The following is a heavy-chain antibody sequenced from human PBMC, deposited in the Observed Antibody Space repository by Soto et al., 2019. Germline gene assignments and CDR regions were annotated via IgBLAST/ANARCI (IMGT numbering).Heavy chain of an antibody. CDR3: ARADSSSWYGSDY. J-gene: IGHJ4*02. V-gene: IGHV1-3*01. CDR1: GYTFTSYS. CDR2: INAGNGNT. Sequence: ASMKGSLQGSGYTFTSYSMHWGGPAPGQRLEWMGWINAGNGNTKYSQKFQGRVTITRDTSASTAYMELSSLRSEDTAVYYCARADSSSWYGSDYWGQGTLVTVSS. D-gene: IGHD6-13*01.